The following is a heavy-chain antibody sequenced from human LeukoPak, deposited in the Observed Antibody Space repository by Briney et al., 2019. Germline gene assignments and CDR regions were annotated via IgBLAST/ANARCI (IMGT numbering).Heavy chain of an antibody. D-gene: IGHD5-12*01. V-gene: IGHV3-21*01. CDR2: ISSSSSYI. Sequence: PGGSLRLFCAASGFTFSSYTMNWVRQAPGEGLEWVSSISSSSSYIYYADSVKGRFTISRDNAKSSLYLQMNSLRAEDTALYYCARDLGIVTTVWGQGTTVTVS. CDR3: ARDLGIVTTV. J-gene: IGHJ6*02. CDR1: GFTFSSYT.